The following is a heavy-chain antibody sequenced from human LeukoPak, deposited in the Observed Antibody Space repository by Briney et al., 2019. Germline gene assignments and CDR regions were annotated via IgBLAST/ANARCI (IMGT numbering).Heavy chain of an antibody. D-gene: IGHD3-3*01. Sequence: GGSLRLSCTASGFTFSRYAMNWVRQAPGKGLEWVSYISTSISTIYYADSVKGRFTISRDNAKNSLYLQMNSLRAEDTAVYYCARDAAWSGYYDAFDIWGQGTMVTVPS. CDR2: ISTSISTI. CDR3: ARDAAWSGYYDAFDI. V-gene: IGHV3-48*01. J-gene: IGHJ3*02. CDR1: GFTFSRYA.